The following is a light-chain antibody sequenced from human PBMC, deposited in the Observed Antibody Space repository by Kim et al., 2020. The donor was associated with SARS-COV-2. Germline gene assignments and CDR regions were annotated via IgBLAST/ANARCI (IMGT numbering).Light chain of an antibody. CDR3: QQYHDWPWT. CDR2: DAS. J-gene: IGKJ1*01. Sequence: EIVMTQSPDTLSVSPGERATLSCRASQRVSSNLAWYQQKPGQPPRFLMYDASTRATGIPARFSGSGSETEFTLTVTSLQSEDFGVYYCQQYHDWPWTFGQETKVDIK. CDR1: QRVSSN. V-gene: IGKV3-15*01.